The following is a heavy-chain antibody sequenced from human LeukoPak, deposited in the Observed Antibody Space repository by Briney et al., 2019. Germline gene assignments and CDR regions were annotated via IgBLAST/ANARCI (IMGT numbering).Heavy chain of an antibody. V-gene: IGHV3-74*01. CDR1: GFTFSNHW. J-gene: IGHJ4*02. CDR2: INSDGGST. Sequence: GGSLRLSCAASGFTFSNHWMHWVRQAPGKGLVWVSRINSDGGSTSYADSVKGRFTISRDNAKNTLYLQMNSLRVEDTAVYYCSRDPTYYLRYGYFDYWGQGALVTVSS. CDR3: SRDPTYYLRYGYFDY. D-gene: IGHD1-26*01.